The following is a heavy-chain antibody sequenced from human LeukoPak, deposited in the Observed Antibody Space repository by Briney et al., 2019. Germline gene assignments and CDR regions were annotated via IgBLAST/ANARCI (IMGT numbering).Heavy chain of an antibody. CDR3: ARAPTLGYCTGGSCYGVGNHYYYMDV. CDR2: ISAYNGNT. V-gene: IGHV1-18*01. D-gene: IGHD2-15*01. CDR1: GYTFTNYG. J-gene: IGHJ6*03. Sequence: ASVKVSRKASGYTFTNYGVSWVRQAPGQGLEWMGWISAYNGNTNYAQKLQGRVTMTTDTSTSTVYMELRSLRSDDTAVYYCARAPTLGYCTGGSCYGVGNHYYYMDVWGKGTTVIVSS.